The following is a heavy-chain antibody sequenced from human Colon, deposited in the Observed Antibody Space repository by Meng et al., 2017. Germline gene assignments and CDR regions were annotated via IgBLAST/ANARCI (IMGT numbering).Heavy chain of an antibody. CDR1: GDTVSSKTAV. J-gene: IGHJ4*02. D-gene: IGHD3-16*02. Sequence: HPQPSGPVLAKPSHTLSPTCSISGDTVSSKTAVWNWIKQSPSRVLEWLGRTYYRAKWNHDYAESLRARTTINPDTSNNQISLQLNSVTPEDTAVYYCTRGLEFYRFEYWGQGTLVTVSS. V-gene: IGHV6-1*01. CDR3: TRGLEFYRFEY. CDR2: TYYRAKWNH.